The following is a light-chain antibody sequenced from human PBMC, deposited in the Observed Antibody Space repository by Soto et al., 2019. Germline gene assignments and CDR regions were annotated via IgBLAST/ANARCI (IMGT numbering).Light chain of an antibody. CDR2: WAS. CDR3: QQYHSAPWT. CDR1: QSVLYSPNNKNY. J-gene: IGKJ1*01. V-gene: IGKV4-1*01. Sequence: DIVMTQSPEFLAVSLGERATINCKSSQSVLYSPNNKNYLGWFQQRPGQPPKLLIYWASMRESGVPDRFSGRVSGTDFTLNLNSLQAEDVAVYYCQQYHSAPWTFGQGTRVEIK.